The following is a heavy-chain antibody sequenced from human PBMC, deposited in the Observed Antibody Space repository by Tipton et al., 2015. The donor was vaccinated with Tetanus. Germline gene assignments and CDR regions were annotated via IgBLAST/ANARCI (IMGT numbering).Heavy chain of an antibody. CDR1: GGSFSGHY. V-gene: IGHV4-34*01. CDR2: VHHSGST. CDR3: AKHGDRDTIGHHFDY. J-gene: IGHJ4*02. Sequence: TLSLTCAVYGGSFSGHYWSWMRQPPGKGLEWIGEVHHSGSTKYNPSLKSRVTILADTSKDQFSLRLISVTAADTALYYCAKHGDRDTIGHHFDYWTQGTLVTVSS. D-gene: IGHD4-17*01.